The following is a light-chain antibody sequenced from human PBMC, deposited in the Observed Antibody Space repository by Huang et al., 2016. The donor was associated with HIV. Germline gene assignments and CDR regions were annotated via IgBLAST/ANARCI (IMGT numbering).Light chain of an antibody. J-gene: IGKJ5*01. CDR3: QQSYTTPPT. CDR1: QNINIF. CDR2: ATS. V-gene: IGKV1-39*01. Sequence: DIQMTQSPSSLSASVGDSVTVTCRASQNINIFLNWYQQKPGKAPKLLVYATSTLHGGVPSRFTSSGSGTDFTLTINSLQLEDFATYYCQQSYTTPPTFGQGTRLEIK.